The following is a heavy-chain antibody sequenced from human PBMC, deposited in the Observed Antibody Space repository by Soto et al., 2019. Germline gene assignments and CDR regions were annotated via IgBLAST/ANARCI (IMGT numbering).Heavy chain of an antibody. CDR2: TYYRSKWYN. CDR1: GDSVSSNSAA. J-gene: IGHJ6*03. V-gene: IGHV6-1*01. Sequence: QVQLQQSGPGLVKPSQTLSLTCAISGDSVSSNSAAWNWIRQSPSRGLEWLGRTYYRSKWYNDYEVSVKSRITINPDTSKNQFSLQLNSVTPEDTAVYYCARGFVPAAVGTYYYYYYMDVWGKGTTVTVSS. D-gene: IGHD2-2*01. CDR3: ARGFVPAAVGTYYYYYYMDV.